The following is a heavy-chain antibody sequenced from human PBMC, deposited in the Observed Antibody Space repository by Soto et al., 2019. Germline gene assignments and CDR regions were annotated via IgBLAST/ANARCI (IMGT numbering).Heavy chain of an antibody. CDR2: ISGSGGST. CDR3: AKSVGFLEWLSGY. D-gene: IGHD3-3*02. V-gene: IGHV3-23*01. Sequence: GGSLRLSCAASGFTFSSYAMSWVRQAPGKGLEWVSAISGSGGSTYYADSVKGRFTISRDNSKNTLYLQTNSLRAEDTAVYYCAKSVGFLEWLSGYWGQGTLVTVSS. J-gene: IGHJ4*02. CDR1: GFTFSSYA.